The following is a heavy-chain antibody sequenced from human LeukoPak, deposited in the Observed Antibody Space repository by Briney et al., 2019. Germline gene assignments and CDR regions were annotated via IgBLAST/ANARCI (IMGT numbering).Heavy chain of an antibody. J-gene: IGHJ4*02. CDR2: IIPILGIA. D-gene: IGHD3-3*01. Sequence: SVKVSCKASGGTFSSYTISWVRQAPGQGLEWMGRIIPILGIANYAQKFQGRVTITTDESTSTAYMELSSLRSEDTAVYYCARDPTYDFWSGPSQYYFDYWGQGTLVTVSS. CDR1: GGTFSSYT. CDR3: ARDPTYDFWSGPSQYYFDY. V-gene: IGHV1-69*16.